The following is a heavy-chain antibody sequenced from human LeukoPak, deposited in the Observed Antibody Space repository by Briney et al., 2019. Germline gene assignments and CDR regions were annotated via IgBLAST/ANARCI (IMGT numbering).Heavy chain of an antibody. V-gene: IGHV1-3*04. CDR1: GFTLTRYS. CDR2: INTGNGNT. CDR3: ARDPGYTSGWSQYYGMDV. Sequence: ASVKVSCKASGFTLTRYSMQWVRQAPGQRIEWMGWINTGNGNTKYSEKFQGRVTITRDTSASTVYMELSSLTSEDTAMYYCARDPGYTSGWSQYYGMDVWGQGTTVTVSS. D-gene: IGHD6-19*01. J-gene: IGHJ6*02.